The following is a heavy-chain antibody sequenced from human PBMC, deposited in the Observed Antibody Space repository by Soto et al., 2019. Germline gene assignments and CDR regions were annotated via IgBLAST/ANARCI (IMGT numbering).Heavy chain of an antibody. CDR2: IIPMFGTP. Sequence: QVQLVQSGAEVKKPGSSVKVSCKAAGGTFRSYAMNWVRQAPGQGLEWMGGIIPMFGTPNYAQEFQGRVTITADESTSTAYMELSSLRSEDTAVYYCARDSGGGDPMGKFDPWGQGTLVTVSS. V-gene: IGHV1-69*12. CDR3: ARDSGGGDPMGKFDP. J-gene: IGHJ5*02. D-gene: IGHD2-21*02. CDR1: GGTFRSYA.